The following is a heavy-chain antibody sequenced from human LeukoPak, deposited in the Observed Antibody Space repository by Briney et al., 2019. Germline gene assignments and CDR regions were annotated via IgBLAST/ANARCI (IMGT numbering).Heavy chain of an antibody. CDR1: GFIFSNYG. V-gene: IGHV3-23*01. Sequence: HAGGSLRLSCAASGFIFSNYGMNWVRQAPGKGLEWVAAISASGGATSYADSVRGRFTISRDNSKSTTYLQMNSLRADDTAVYYCARKVYHRFDYWGQGTLVTVSS. CDR2: ISASGGAT. D-gene: IGHD2-2*01. CDR3: ARKVYHRFDY. J-gene: IGHJ4*02.